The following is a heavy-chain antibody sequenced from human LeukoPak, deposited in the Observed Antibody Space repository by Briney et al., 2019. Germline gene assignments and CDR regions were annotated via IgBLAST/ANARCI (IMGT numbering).Heavy chain of an antibody. Sequence: GRSLRLSCAASGFTFSSYGMHWVRRAPGMGPEWVAVVSHDGSTKYYTDSVRGRFTISRDNSKNTFFLQLNGLRTGDTAVYYCARAIMGTENLDYWGQGTLVTVSS. D-gene: IGHD5-18*01. CDR3: ARAIMGTENLDY. J-gene: IGHJ4*02. CDR2: VSHDGSTK. CDR1: GFTFSSYG. V-gene: IGHV3-30*03.